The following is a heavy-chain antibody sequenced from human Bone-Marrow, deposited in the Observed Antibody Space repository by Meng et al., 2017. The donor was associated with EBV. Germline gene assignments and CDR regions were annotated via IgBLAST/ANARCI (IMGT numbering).Heavy chain of an antibody. CDR1: GFIFSDSY. CDR2: ISNSGTTI. CDR3: ARGSGRWTFDY. Sequence: LQLVQSGGDLGRPGGSLRLSCAASGFIFSDSYMSWIRQTPGKGLEWISYISNSGTTIKYADSVKGRFTISRDNAKNSLYLQMNSLRADDTAVYFCARGSGRWTFDYWGQGTLVTVSS. J-gene: IGHJ4*02. V-gene: IGHV3-11*01. D-gene: IGHD1-26*01.